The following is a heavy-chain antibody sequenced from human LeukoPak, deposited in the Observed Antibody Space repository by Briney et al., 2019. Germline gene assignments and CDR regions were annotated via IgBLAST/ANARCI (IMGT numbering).Heavy chain of an antibody. CDR2: ISYDGSNK. CDR3: ARGGNYDYWSGYGEDHFDY. Sequence: PGRSLRLSCAASGFTFSSYAMHWVRQAPGKGLEWVAVISYDGSNKYYADSVKGRFTISRDNSMDTLHLRMNIVKPEDTAVYFCARGGNYDYWSGYGEDHFDYWGQGTLVAASS. V-gene: IGHV3-30-3*01. D-gene: IGHD3-3*01. J-gene: IGHJ4*02. CDR1: GFTFSSYA.